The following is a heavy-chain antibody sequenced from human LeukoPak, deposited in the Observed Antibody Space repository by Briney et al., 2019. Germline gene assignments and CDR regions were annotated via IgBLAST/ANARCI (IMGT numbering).Heavy chain of an antibody. CDR1: GGTFSSYA. CDR3: ARAATGTTSRVWFDP. J-gene: IGHJ5*02. Sequence: SVKVSCKASGGTFSSYAISWVRQAPGQGLEWMGGIIPIFGTAIYAQKFQGRVTITTDESTSTAYMELSSLRSEDTAVYYCARAATGTTSRVWFDPWGQGTLVTVSS. CDR2: IIPIFGTA. D-gene: IGHD1-1*01. V-gene: IGHV1-69*05.